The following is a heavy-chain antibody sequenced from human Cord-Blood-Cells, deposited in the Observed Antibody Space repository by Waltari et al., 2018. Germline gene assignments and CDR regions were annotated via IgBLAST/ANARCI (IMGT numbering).Heavy chain of an antibody. V-gene: IGHV1-69*09. CDR3: ARAPLPWNYDAFDI. Sequence: QVQLVQSGAEVKKPGSSVKVSCKASGGTFSSYAISWVRQAPGQGLEWMGRIDPILGIANYAQNVQGRFTITADKSTSTAYMELSSLRSEDTAVYYCARAPLPWNYDAFDIWGQGTMVTVSS. CDR2: IDPILGIA. CDR1: GGTFSSYA. J-gene: IGHJ3*02. D-gene: IGHD1-7*01.